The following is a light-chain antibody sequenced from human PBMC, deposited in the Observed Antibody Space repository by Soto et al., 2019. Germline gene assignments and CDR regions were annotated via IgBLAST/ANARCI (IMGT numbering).Light chain of an antibody. J-gene: IGKJ1*01. CDR3: QQYNNWPPWT. V-gene: IGKV3-15*01. CDR1: QGVSSD. CDR2: GAS. Sequence: EIVMTQSPATLSVSPGERATLSCRASQGVSSDLAWYQQKPGQAPRLLIYGASTRAAGIPVRFSGSGSGTEYTLTISSLQSEDFAVSYCQQYNNWPPWTFGQGTKVEIK.